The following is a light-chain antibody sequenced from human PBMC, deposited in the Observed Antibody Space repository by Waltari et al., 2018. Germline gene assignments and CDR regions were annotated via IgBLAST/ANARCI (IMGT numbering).Light chain of an antibody. CDR3: CSYTSSSTFV. CDR2: DFN. V-gene: IGLV2-14*01. Sequence: QSALTQPASVSGSPGQSITISCTGTSSDVGGYDYVSWYQHHPGKAPKFMSYDFNNRAAGVSNRFSGSKSGNTASLTISGLQAEDEADYYCCSYTSSSTFVFGTGTKVSVL. J-gene: IGLJ1*01. CDR1: SSDVGGYDY.